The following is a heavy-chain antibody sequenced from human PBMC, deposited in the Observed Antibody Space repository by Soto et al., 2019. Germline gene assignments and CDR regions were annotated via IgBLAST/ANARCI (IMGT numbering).Heavy chain of an antibody. D-gene: IGHD3-3*01. CDR2: IYYSGST. CDR1: GGSVSSGSYY. Sequence: SETLSLTCTVSGGSVSSGSYYWSWIRQPPGKGLEWIGYIYYSGSTNYNPSLKSRVTISVDTSKNQFSLKLSSVTAADTAVYYCARDGGAFGVVIRGPYYYYGMDVWGQGTTVTVSS. V-gene: IGHV4-61*01. CDR3: ARDGGAFGVVIRGPYYYYGMDV. J-gene: IGHJ6*02.